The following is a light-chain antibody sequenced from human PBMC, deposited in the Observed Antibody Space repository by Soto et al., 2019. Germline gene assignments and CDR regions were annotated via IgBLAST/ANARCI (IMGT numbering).Light chain of an antibody. J-gene: IGKJ5*01. Sequence: EIVLTQSPATLSLSPGERATLSCGASQSISSNSLAWYQQKPGLAPRLLIYDASNRATGIRGRFSGSGSGTDFTLTISRREPEDVAIYFCHQYGNSPSTFGRGTRLEI. CDR1: QSISSNS. CDR3: HQYGNSPST. CDR2: DAS. V-gene: IGKV3D-20*01.